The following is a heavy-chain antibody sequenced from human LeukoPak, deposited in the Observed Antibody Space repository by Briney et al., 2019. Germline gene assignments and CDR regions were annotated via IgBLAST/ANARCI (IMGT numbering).Heavy chain of an antibody. J-gene: IGHJ6*03. D-gene: IGHD3-3*01. CDR2: ISAYNGNT. V-gene: IGHV1-18*01. CDR3: ARGLTVSIGNDFPYYYYYMDV. CDR1: GYTFTSYG. Sequence: ASVKVSCKASGYTFTSYGISWVRQAPGQGLEWMGWISAYNGNTNYAQKLQGRVTMTTGTSTSTAYMELRSLRSDDTAVYYCARGLTVSIGNDFPYYYYYMDVWGKGTTVTVS.